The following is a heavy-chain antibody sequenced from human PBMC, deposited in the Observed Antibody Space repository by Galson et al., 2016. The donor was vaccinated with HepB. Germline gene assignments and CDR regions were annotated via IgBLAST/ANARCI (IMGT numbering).Heavy chain of an antibody. J-gene: IGHJ4*02. CDR3: ARVGTQWLVGVRYYFDY. CDR1: GGTFSTYA. Sequence: SVKVSCKASGGTFSTYAINWVRQAPGQGLEWMGGIFPLFGTATYAQKFQGRVTITADESTSTAYMELSSLRSEDTAVYYYARVGTQWLVGVRYYFDYWGQGTLVTVSS. V-gene: IGHV1-69*13. CDR2: IFPLFGTA. D-gene: IGHD6-19*01.